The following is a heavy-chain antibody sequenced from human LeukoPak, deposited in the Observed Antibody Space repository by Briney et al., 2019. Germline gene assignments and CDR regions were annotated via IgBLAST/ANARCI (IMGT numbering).Heavy chain of an antibody. V-gene: IGHV3-23*01. CDR1: GFTFNSYA. J-gene: IGHJ4*02. CDR3: AKAGIGVVGYFDY. Sequence: GGSLRLSCAAPGFTFNSYAMRWVRQAPGKRLEWVSAIRGSGGGIYYADSVKGRFTISRDNSKNTLYLQMNSLRDEDTALYYCAKAGIGVVGYFDYWGQGTLVTVSS. D-gene: IGHD6-19*01. CDR2: IRGSGGGI.